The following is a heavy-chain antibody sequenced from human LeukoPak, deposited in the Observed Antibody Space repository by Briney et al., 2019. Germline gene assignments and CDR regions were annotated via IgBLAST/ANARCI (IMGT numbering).Heavy chain of an antibody. CDR3: TRPPTFGRGGYPFDY. V-gene: IGHV3-48*03. J-gene: IGHJ4*02. D-gene: IGHD2-15*01. CDR1: GLTFNSYE. CDR2: ISRSGSTI. Sequence: GGSVTLLCVPCGLTFNSYEMKCVRQSPGRGGEWLSYISRSGSTIFYADSVRGRFTISRDNARNSLYLQMSSLRAEDTALYYCTRPPTFGRGGYPFDYWGQGTLVTVSS.